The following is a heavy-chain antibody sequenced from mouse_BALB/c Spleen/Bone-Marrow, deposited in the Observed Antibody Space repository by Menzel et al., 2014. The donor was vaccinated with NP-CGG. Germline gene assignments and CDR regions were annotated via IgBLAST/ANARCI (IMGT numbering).Heavy chain of an antibody. CDR3: AREYYGVAY. V-gene: IGHV2-9*02. Sequence: VQLVESGLGLVPPSQSLSITCTVSGFSLTSYGVHWVRQPPGKGLEWLGVIWAGGSTNYNSALMSRLSISKDNSKSQVFLKMNSLQTDDTAMYYCAREYYGVAYWGQGTLVTVSA. D-gene: IGHD1-1*01. CDR1: GFSLTSYG. CDR2: IWAGGST. J-gene: IGHJ3*01.